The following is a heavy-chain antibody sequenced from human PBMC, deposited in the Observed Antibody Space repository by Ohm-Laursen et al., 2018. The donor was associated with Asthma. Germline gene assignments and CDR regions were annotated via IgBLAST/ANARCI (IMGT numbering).Heavy chain of an antibody. CDR3: AKDSSATTSPSFDY. Sequence: SLRLSCSAPGFTFSSYSMHWVRQAPGKGLEWVAVIAYDGSSKYYADSVKGRFTISRDNSKNTLYLQMNSLRAEDTAVYYCAKDSSATTSPSFDYWGQGTLVTVSS. CDR1: GFTFSSYS. V-gene: IGHV3-30-3*01. J-gene: IGHJ4*02. D-gene: IGHD1-1*01. CDR2: IAYDGSSK.